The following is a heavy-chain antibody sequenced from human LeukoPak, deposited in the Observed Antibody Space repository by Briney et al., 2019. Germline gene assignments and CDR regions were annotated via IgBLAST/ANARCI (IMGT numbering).Heavy chain of an antibody. D-gene: IGHD6-19*01. CDR1: GFTFSSYG. CDR3: AKPYSSGSYYFDY. J-gene: IGHJ4*02. Sequence: PGGSLRLSCAASGFTFSSYGMHWVRQAPGKGLEWVAFIRYDGSNKYYADSVKGRFTISRDNSKNTLYLQMNSLRAEDTAVYYCAKPYSSGSYYFDYWGQGTLVTVSS. CDR2: IRYDGSNK. V-gene: IGHV3-30*02.